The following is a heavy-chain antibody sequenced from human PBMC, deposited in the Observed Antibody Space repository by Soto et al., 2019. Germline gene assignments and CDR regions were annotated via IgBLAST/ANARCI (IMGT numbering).Heavy chain of an antibody. CDR1: GYTFTGYY. J-gene: IGHJ6*02. CDR2: INPNSGGT. CDR3: ARGADQTQYYYGMDV. V-gene: IGHV1-2*04. Sequence: QVQLVQSGAGVKKPGASVKVSCKTSGYTFTGYYMHWVRQAPGQGLEWMGWINPNSGGTNYAQKFQGCVTMTRDTSISTAYMERSRLRSDDTAVYYCARGADQTQYYYGMDVWGQGTTVTVSS.